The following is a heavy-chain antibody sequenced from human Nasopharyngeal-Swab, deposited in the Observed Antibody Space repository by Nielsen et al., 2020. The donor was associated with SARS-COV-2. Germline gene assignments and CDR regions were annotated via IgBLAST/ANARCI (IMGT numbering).Heavy chain of an antibody. D-gene: IGHD3-9*01. J-gene: IGHJ4*02. CDR2: IYYSGST. Sequence: SETLSLTCTVSGGSVSSGSYYWSWIRQPPGKGLEWIGYIYYSGSTNYNPSLKSRVTISVDTSKNQFSLKLSSVTAADTAVYYCARGGRYFDWTYDYWGQGTLVTVSS. V-gene: IGHV4-61*01. CDR3: ARGGRYFDWTYDY. CDR1: GGSVSSGSYY.